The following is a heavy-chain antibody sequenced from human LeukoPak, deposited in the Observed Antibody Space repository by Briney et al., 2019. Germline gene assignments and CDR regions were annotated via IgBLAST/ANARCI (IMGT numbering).Heavy chain of an antibody. CDR2: IYHSGST. Sequence: SETLSLTCAVYGGSFSGYYWSWIRQPPGKGLEWIGEIYHSGSTNYNPSLKSRVTISVDTSKNQFSLKLSSVTTADTAVYYCARRRIAAAGGFDYWGQGTLVTVSS. J-gene: IGHJ4*02. D-gene: IGHD6-13*01. CDR1: GGSFSGYY. CDR3: ARRRIAAAGGFDY. V-gene: IGHV4-34*01.